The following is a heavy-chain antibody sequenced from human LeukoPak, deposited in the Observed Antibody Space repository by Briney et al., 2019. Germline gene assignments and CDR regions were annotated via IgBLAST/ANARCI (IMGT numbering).Heavy chain of an antibody. Sequence: GGSLRLSCAASGFTFSSYAMSWVRQAPGKGLEWVSAISGSGGSTYYADSVKGRFTISRDNSKNTLYLQMNSLRAEDTAVYYCAKGIGSRGIYNYIMDVWGQGTTVTVSS. D-gene: IGHD3-16*01. CDR3: AKGIGSRGIYNYIMDV. J-gene: IGHJ6*02. V-gene: IGHV3-23*01. CDR2: ISGSGGST. CDR1: GFTFSSYA.